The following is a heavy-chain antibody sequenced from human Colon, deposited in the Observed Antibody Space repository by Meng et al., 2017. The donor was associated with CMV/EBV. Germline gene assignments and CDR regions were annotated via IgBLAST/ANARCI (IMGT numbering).Heavy chain of an antibody. D-gene: IGHD3-3*01. CDR1: GFTFSSYS. CDR2: ISGSGGST. Sequence: GGSLRLSCAASGFTFSSYSMNWVRQAPGKGLEWVSAISGSGGSTYYADSVKGRFTISRDNSKNTLYLQMNSLRAEDTAVYYCAKDPLVLRFLEWLLYFDYWGQGTLVTVSS. CDR3: AKDPLVLRFLEWLLYFDY. V-gene: IGHV3-23*01. J-gene: IGHJ4*02.